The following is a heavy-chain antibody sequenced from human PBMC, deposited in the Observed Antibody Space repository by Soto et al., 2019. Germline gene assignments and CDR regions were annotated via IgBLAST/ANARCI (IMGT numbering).Heavy chain of an antibody. V-gene: IGHV3-23*01. Sequence: GGSLRLSCAASGFTFSSYAMSWVRQAPGKGLEWVSAISGSGGSTYYADSVKGRFTISRDNSKNTLYLQMNSLRAKDTAVYYCAKDVVVPAAIEYYYMDVWGKGTTVTVSS. CDR1: GFTFSSYA. CDR3: AKDVVVPAAIEYYYMDV. J-gene: IGHJ6*03. CDR2: ISGSGGST. D-gene: IGHD2-2*01.